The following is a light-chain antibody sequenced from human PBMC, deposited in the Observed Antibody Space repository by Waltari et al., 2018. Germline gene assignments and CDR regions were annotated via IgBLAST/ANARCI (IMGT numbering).Light chain of an antibody. Sequence: QSVLTQPPSVSGAPGQRVTISCTGSSSNIGAGYDVHWYQQLPGTAPKLLIYGNSNRPSGVPDRFSGSKSGTSASLAITGLQAEDGADYYCQSYDNILSGYVFGTGTKVTVL. J-gene: IGLJ1*01. CDR1: SSNIGAGYD. CDR2: GNS. CDR3: QSYDNILSGYV. V-gene: IGLV1-40*01.